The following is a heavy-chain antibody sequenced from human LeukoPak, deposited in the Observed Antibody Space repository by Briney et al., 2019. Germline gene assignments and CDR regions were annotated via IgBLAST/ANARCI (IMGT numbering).Heavy chain of an antibody. V-gene: IGHV3-7*04. J-gene: IGHJ3*02. Sequence: GGSLRLSCAASGFTFSNYWMSWVRQAPGKGLEWVANIKDDGSEKDYVDSVKGRFTISRDNAKNSLYLQMSSLRAEDTAVYYCARPGRKDAFDIWGQGTMVTVSS. CDR1: GFTFSNYW. D-gene: IGHD1-14*01. CDR3: ARPGRKDAFDI. CDR2: IKDDGSEK.